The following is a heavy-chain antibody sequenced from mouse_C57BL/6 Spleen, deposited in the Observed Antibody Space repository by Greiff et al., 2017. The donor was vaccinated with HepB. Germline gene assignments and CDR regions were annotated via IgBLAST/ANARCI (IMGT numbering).Heavy chain of an antibody. CDR1: GFTFSNYW. V-gene: IGHV6-3*01. CDR2: IRLKSDNYAT. J-gene: IGHJ2*01. Sequence: EVQVVESGGGLVQPGGSMKLSCVASGFTFSNYWMNWVRQSPEKGLEWVAQIRLKSDNYATHYAESVKGRFTISRDDSKSSVYLQMNNLRAEDTGIYYCTARTFITTAFDYWGQGTTLTVSS. D-gene: IGHD1-1*01. CDR3: TARTFITTAFDY.